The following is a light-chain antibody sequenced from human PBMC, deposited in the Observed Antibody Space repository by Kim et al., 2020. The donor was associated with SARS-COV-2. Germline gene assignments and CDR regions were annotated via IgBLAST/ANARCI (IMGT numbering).Light chain of an antibody. Sequence: SPGDRPSPSCRASHSVSSSYLAWYQQKPGQAPRLLIYGASSRATGIPDRFSGSGSRTDFTLTISRLEPEDVAVYYCQQYGSSPLTFGGGTKVDIK. V-gene: IGKV3-20*01. CDR3: QQYGSSPLT. J-gene: IGKJ4*01. CDR2: GAS. CDR1: HSVSSSY.